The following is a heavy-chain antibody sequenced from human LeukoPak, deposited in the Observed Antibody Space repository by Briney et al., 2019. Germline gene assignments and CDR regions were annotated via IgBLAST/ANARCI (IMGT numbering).Heavy chain of an antibody. Sequence: ASVKVSCKASGYTFTSYYMHWVRQAPGQGLEWMGIINPSGGSTSYAQKFQGRVTMTRDTSTSTVYMELSSLRSEDTAVYYCARGITLAYCGGDCSNWFDPWGQGTLVTVSS. D-gene: IGHD2-21*02. V-gene: IGHV1-46*01. CDR1: GYTFTSYY. J-gene: IGHJ5*02. CDR2: INPSGGST. CDR3: ARGITLAYCGGDCSNWFDP.